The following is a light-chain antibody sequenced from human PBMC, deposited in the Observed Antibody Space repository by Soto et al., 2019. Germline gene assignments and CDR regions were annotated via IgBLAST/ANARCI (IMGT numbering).Light chain of an antibody. CDR1: QSVYSN. CDR2: GAS. Sequence: EIVMTQSPATLSVSPGERATLSCRASQSVYSNLAWYQQKPGQAPRFLIYGASTRATGIPARFSGSGSGTEFTLTISSLQSEDFAVYYCQQYANWQLTSGGGTKVDIK. J-gene: IGKJ4*02. CDR3: QQYANWQLT. V-gene: IGKV3-15*01.